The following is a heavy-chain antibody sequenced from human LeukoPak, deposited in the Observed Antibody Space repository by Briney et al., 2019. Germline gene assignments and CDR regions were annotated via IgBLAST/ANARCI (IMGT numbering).Heavy chain of an antibody. Sequence: PSETLSLTCTVSGGSISSSSYYWGWIRQPPGKGLEWIGSIYYSGSTYYNPSLKSRVTISVDTSKNQFSLKLSSVTAADTAVYYCARDYWEGYGSGNIDYWGQGTLVTVSA. CDR3: ARDYWEGYGSGNIDY. CDR2: IYYSGST. V-gene: IGHV4-39*07. CDR1: GGSISSSSYY. J-gene: IGHJ4*02. D-gene: IGHD3-10*01.